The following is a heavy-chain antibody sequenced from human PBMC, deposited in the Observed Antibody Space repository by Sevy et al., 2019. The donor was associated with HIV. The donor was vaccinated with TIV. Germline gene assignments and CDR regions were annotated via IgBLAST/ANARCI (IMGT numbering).Heavy chain of an antibody. J-gene: IGHJ4*02. Sequence: SETLSLTCTVSGDSIISSRWWSWFRQSPGKGLEWIGDMYHRGTTNYSPSLKNRLIMSVDKSKNQFSLKLTSVTAADTAVYYCAAAAGTDILGYYFDSWGQGIPVTVSS. CDR3: AAAAGTDILGYYFDS. D-gene: IGHD6-25*01. V-gene: IGHV4-4*02. CDR1: GDSIISSRW. CDR2: MYHRGTT.